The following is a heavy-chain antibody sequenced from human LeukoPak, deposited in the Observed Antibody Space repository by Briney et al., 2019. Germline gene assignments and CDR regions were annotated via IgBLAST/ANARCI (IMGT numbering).Heavy chain of an antibody. CDR1: GYTFTSYY. D-gene: IGHD3-3*01. Sequence: GASVKVSCKASGYTFTSYYMHWVRQAPGQGLEWMGIINPSGGSTSYAQKFQGRVTMTRDMSTSTVYMELSSLRSEDTAVYYCARARTVGWLLEICAGYWGQGTLVTVSS. V-gene: IGHV1-46*01. CDR3: ARARTVGWLLEICAGY. J-gene: IGHJ4*02. CDR2: INPSGGST.